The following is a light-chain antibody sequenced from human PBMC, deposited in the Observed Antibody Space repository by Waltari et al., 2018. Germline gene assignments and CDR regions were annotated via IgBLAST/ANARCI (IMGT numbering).Light chain of an antibody. CDR1: VLAGKY. Sequence: SYELTQPSSVSVSPGQTARITCSGNVLAGKYARWVQQKPGQTPVLIIYKDAERPSGSPERFSGSGSGSTVTLTIGGAQVEDEGDYYCHSATDNNLRVVGGGTKLTVL. CDR2: KDA. J-gene: IGLJ3*02. CDR3: HSATDNNLRV. V-gene: IGLV3-27*01.